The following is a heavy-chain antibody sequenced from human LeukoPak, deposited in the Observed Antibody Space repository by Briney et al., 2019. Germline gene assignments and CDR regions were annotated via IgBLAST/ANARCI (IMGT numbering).Heavy chain of an antibody. CDR2: IDPSDSYT. D-gene: IGHD2-2*01. V-gene: IGHV5-10-1*01. Sequence: GESLRISCKGSGYSFTSYWISWVRQMPGKGLEWMGRIDPSDSYTNYSPSFQGHVTISADKSISTAYLQWSSLKASDTAMYYCARKKDIVVVPAAEDAFDIWGQGTMATVSS. CDR1: GYSFTSYW. J-gene: IGHJ3*02. CDR3: ARKKDIVVVPAAEDAFDI.